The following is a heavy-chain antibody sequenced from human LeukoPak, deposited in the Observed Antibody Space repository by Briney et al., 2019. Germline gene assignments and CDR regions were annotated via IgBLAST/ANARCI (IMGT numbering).Heavy chain of an antibody. Sequence: GGSLRLSCAASGFTFSSYAMHWVRQAPGKGLEWVAVISYDGSSKYYADSVKGRFTISRDNSKNTLYLQMNSLRAEDTAVYYCARVFVISSGAFDIWGQGTMVTVSS. V-gene: IGHV3-30*04. D-gene: IGHD6-6*01. J-gene: IGHJ3*02. CDR1: GFTFSSYA. CDR3: ARVFVISSGAFDI. CDR2: ISYDGSSK.